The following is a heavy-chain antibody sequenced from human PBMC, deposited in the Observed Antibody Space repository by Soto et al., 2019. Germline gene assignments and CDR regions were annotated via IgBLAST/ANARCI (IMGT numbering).Heavy chain of an antibody. Sequence: PSETLSLTCTVSGGSISSGGYYWSWIRQHPGKGLEWIGYIYYSGSTYYNPSLKSRVTISVDTSKNQFSLKLSSVTAADTAVYYCARGSVVVPAATSWGQGTLVTVSS. CDR1: GGSISSGGYY. V-gene: IGHV4-31*03. J-gene: IGHJ5*02. CDR2: IYYSGST. D-gene: IGHD2-2*01. CDR3: ARGSVVVPAATS.